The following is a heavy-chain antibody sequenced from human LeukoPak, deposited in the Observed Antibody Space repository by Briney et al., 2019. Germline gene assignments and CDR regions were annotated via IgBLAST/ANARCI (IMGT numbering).Heavy chain of an antibody. J-gene: IGHJ4*02. D-gene: IGHD1/OR15-1a*01. CDR2: ISSSSSYI. Sequence: GGSLRLSCAASGFTVSSNYMSWVRQAPGKGLEWVSSISSSSSYIYYADSVKGRFTISRDNAKNSLYLQMNSLRPEDTALYYCAKGRGTSDWYNSLDYWGQGTLVTVSS. CDR1: GFTVSSNY. CDR3: AKGRGTSDWYNSLDY. V-gene: IGHV3-21*04.